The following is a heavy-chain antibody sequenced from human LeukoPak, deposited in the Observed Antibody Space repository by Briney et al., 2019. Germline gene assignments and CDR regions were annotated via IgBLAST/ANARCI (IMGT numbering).Heavy chain of an antibody. CDR1: GYTLTELS. D-gene: IGHD4-17*01. CDR3: ATDSMTTVTTGAIDI. J-gene: IGHJ3*02. Sequence: GASVKVSCKVSGYTLTELSMHWVRQAPGKGLEWMGGFDPEDGETIYAQKFQGRVTMTEDTSTDTAYMELSSLRSEDTAVYYCATDSMTTVTTGAIDIWGQGTMVTVSS. V-gene: IGHV1-24*01. CDR2: FDPEDGET.